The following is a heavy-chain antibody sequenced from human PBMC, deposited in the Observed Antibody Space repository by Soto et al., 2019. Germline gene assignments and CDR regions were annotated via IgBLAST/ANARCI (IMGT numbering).Heavy chain of an antibody. V-gene: IGHV2-5*02. J-gene: IGHJ5*02. CDR1: GFSLSTTGEG. Sequence: PTLLNPTQTLTLTCTLSGFSLSTTGEGVGWIRQPPGKALELLALIYWDDDKRYSPSLKSRLTITKDTSKNHVVRTMTNMDPVDTATYYCGGCSGGSLRFDPGGQGTLVT. CDR3: GGCSGGSLRFDP. D-gene: IGHD2-15*01. CDR2: IYWDDDK.